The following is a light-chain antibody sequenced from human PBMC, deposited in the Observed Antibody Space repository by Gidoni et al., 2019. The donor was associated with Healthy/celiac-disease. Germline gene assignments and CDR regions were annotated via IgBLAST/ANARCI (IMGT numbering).Light chain of an antibody. Sequence: EIVLTPSPGTLSLSPGERAPLSCRASQSVSSSCLAWYQQKPAQAPRLLIFGASSRATGIPARCSGSGACTAFTLTIIRLEPEDLAVYYCQQYGSSPPITFGQGTKLEIK. V-gene: IGKV3-20*01. J-gene: IGKJ2*01. CDR1: QSVSSSC. CDR2: GAS. CDR3: QQYGSSPPIT.